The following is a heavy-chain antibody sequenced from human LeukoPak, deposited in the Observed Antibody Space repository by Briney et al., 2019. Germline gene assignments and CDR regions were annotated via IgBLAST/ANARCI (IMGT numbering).Heavy chain of an antibody. V-gene: IGHV4-59*01. J-gene: IGHJ3*02. CDR2: VFYTGST. D-gene: IGHD3-9*01. CDR1: GDSMTDYF. CDR3: ARDGGPLYHTGTGYYRAFDI. Sequence: SETLSLTCTVSGDSMTDYFWSWIRQPPGKGLEYIGDVFYTGSTKYNPSLKSRVSISVDTSKKQFSLDLRSVTAADTAVYYCARDGGPLYHTGTGYYRAFDIWGPGTMVAVSP.